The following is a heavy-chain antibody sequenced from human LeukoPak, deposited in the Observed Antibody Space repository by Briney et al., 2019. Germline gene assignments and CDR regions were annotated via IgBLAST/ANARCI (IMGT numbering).Heavy chain of an antibody. CDR2: INPNSGGT. CDR3: ARYSSRVVVVAANFDY. J-gene: IGHJ4*02. CDR1: GNSFTGYY. Sequence: ASVKVSCKASGNSFTGYYMHWVRQAPGQGLEWMGWINPNSGGTNYAQKFQGRVTMTRDTSISTAYMELSRLRSDDTAVYYCARYSSRVVVVAANFDYWGQGTLVTVSS. V-gene: IGHV1-2*02. D-gene: IGHD2-15*01.